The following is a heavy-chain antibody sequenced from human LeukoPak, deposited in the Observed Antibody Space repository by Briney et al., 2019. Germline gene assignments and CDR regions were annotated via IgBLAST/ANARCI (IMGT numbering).Heavy chain of an antibody. D-gene: IGHD6-19*01. CDR2: IYYSGST. V-gene: IGHV4-39*01. CDR1: GGSISSSSYY. Sequence: SETLSLTCTVSGGSISSSSYYWGWIRQPPGKGLEWIGSIYYSGSTYYNPSLKSRVTISVDTSKNQFSLKLSSVTAADTAVYYCARGGLESSGRDYWGQGTLVTVSS. CDR3: ARGGLESSGRDY. J-gene: IGHJ4*02.